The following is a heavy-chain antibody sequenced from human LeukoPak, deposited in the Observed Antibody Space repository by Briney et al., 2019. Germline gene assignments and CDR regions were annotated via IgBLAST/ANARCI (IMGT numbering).Heavy chain of an antibody. CDR2: MSGAGDIA. J-gene: IGHJ5*02. V-gene: IGHV3-23*01. CDR3: AKLKSALIVVGA. CDR1: GFTFSRSS. Sequence: PGGSLRLSCAASGFTFSRSSLSWVRQAPGQGLKWVSSMSGAGDIAHYAESVRGRFTISRDNSRNTLYLQMNSLRADDTAVYYCAKLKSALIVVGAWGQGIRVAVSS. D-gene: IGHD3-22*01.